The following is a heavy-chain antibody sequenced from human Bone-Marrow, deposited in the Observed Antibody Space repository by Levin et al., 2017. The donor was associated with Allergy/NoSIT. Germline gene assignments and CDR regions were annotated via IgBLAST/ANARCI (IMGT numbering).Heavy chain of an antibody. V-gene: IGHV1-18*01. CDR3: ARDWRVVPAAMTWVFWFDP. J-gene: IGHJ5*02. D-gene: IGHD2-2*01. CDR1: GYTFTSYG. CDR2: ISAYNGNT. Sequence: GESLKISCKASGYTFTSYGISWVRQAPGQGLEWMGWISAYNGNTNYAQKLQGRVTMTTDTSTSTAYMELRSLRSDDTAVYYCARDWRVVPAAMTWVFWFDPWGQGTLVTVSS.